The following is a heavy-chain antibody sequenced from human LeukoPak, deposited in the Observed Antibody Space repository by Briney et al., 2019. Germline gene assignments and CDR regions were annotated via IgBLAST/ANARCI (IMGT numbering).Heavy chain of an antibody. CDR2: ISGSGGST. D-gene: IGHD6-19*01. Sequence: GGSLRLSCAASGFTFSSYAVTWVRQAPGKGLEWVSAISGSGGSTYDADSVKGRFTISRDNSKNTLYLQMNSLRAEDTAVYYCAKDLQYSTGWYPHYFDYWGQGTLVTVSS. CDR1: GFTFSSYA. J-gene: IGHJ4*02. CDR3: AKDLQYSTGWYPHYFDY. V-gene: IGHV3-23*01.